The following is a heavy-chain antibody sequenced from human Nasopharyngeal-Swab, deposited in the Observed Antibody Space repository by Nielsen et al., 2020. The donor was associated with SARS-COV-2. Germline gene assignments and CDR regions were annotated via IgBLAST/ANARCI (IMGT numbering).Heavy chain of an antibody. Sequence: GESLKISCQGSGYSFTSYWISWVRQMPGKGLEWMGRIDPSDSYTNYSPSFQGHVTISADKSISTAYLQWSSLKASDTAMYYCARARDIVVVPAAITPDAFDIWGQGTMVTVSS. D-gene: IGHD2-2*01. CDR2: IDPSDSYT. V-gene: IGHV5-10-1*01. CDR3: ARARDIVVVPAAITPDAFDI. J-gene: IGHJ3*02. CDR1: GYSFTSYW.